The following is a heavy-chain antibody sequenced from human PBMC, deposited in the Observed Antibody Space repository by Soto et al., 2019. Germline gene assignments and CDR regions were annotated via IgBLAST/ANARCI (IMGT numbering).Heavy chain of an antibody. CDR3: ARGRAGSAYYDILTGYPYFDY. D-gene: IGHD3-9*01. V-gene: IGHV4-59*01. CDR2: IYYSGST. Sequence: SETLSLTCTFSGGSISSYYWSWIRQPPGKGLEWIGYIYYSGSTNYNPSLKSRVTISVDTSKNQFSLKLSSVTAADTAVYYCARGRAGSAYYDILTGYPYFDYWGQGTLVTVSS. CDR1: GGSISSYY. J-gene: IGHJ4*02.